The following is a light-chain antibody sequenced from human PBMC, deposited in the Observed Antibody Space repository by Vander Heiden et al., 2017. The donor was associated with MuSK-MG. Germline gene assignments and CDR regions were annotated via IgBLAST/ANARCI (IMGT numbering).Light chain of an antibody. CDR1: RLRSDY. V-gene: IGLV3-19*01. Sequence: SSELTQAPAVSVALGQTVRITCQADRLRSDYASWYQQKPDQAPLLVIYGKNNRPAGIPGRFSGSSSGNTATVTITGAQEEDEADYYVNARDSSGNQVFGGGTKLTVL. CDR2: GKN. CDR3: NARDSSGNQV. J-gene: IGLJ2*01.